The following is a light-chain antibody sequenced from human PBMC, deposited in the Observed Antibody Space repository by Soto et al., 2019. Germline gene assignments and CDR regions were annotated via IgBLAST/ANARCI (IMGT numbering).Light chain of an antibody. J-gene: IGKJ3*01. CDR1: QSVYSN. CDR3: QQYNNWPYT. CDR2: SAS. Sequence: ETVMTQSPAPLSVSPGERATLSCRASQSVYSNLAWYQQRPGQPPRLLIYSASTRATGIPARFSGSGSGTEFTLTISSLQSEDFAVYYCQQYNNWPYTFGPGTKVDIK. V-gene: IGKV3-15*01.